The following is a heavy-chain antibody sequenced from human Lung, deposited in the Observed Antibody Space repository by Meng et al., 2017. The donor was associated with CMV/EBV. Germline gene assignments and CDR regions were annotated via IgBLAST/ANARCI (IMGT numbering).Heavy chain of an antibody. CDR2: IHPHRGDT. CDR3: ARDNNWGPDY. CDR1: GYTFTAHY. Sequence: SXXVSCKASGYTFTAHYFHWVRQAPGQGLEWMGWIHPHRGDTNYAQQFQGRVTLTRDTSINTGYMELTRLTSDDTAVYYCARDNNWGPDYWGHGTLVTVSS. J-gene: IGHJ4*01. V-gene: IGHV1-2*02. D-gene: IGHD7-27*01.